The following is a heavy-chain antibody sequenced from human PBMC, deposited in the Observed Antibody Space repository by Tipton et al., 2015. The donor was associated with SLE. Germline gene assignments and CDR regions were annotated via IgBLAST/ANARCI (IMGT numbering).Heavy chain of an antibody. CDR1: GGSFSGYF. Sequence: TLSLTCAVYGGSFSGYFWSWIRQPPGKGLEWIGEVSHRGTTNYNPSLDSRVTISLDRFNNQFTLKMTSVTAADTAVYYCANQNWNYYFWGQGNLVTVSS. CDR2: VSHRGTT. D-gene: IGHD1-7*01. V-gene: IGHV4-34*01. CDR3: ANQNWNYYF. J-gene: IGHJ4*02.